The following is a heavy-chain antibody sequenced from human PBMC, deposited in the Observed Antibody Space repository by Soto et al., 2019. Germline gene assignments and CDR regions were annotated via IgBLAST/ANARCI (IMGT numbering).Heavy chain of an antibody. CDR2: ISSSSSYI. Sequence: GADLRPSCRGSGFAFSTHCMQWLHQAPGKGLEWVSSISSSSSYIYYADSVKGRFTISRDNAKNSLYLQMNSLRAEDTAVYYCARDGVTYYDFWSGYYPDAFDIWGQGTMVTVS. V-gene: IGHV3-21*01. CDR1: GFAFSTHC. J-gene: IGHJ3*02. CDR3: ARDGVTYYDFWSGYYPDAFDI. D-gene: IGHD3-3*01.